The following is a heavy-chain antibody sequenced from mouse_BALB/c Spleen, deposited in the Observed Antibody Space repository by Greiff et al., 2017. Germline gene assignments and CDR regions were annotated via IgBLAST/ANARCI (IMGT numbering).Heavy chain of an antibody. CDR1: GFTFSSYA. D-gene: IGHD1-1*01. CDR2: ISSGGST. Sequence: EVNVVESGGGLVKPGGSLKLSCAASGFTFSSYAMSWVRQTPEKRLEWVASISSGGSTYYPDSVKGRFTISRDNARNILYLQMSSLRSEDTAMYYCARGPVATPFDYWGQGTTLTVSS. J-gene: IGHJ2*01. V-gene: IGHV5-6-5*01. CDR3: ARGPVATPFDY.